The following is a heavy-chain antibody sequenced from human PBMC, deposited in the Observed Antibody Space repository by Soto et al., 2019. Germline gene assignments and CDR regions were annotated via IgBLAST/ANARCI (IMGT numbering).Heavy chain of an antibody. V-gene: IGHV4-34*01. D-gene: IGHD2-2*01. J-gene: IGHJ5*02. CDR2: INHSGST. Sequence: SETLSLTCAFYGGSFSGYYWSWIRQPPGKGLEWIGEINHSGSTNYNPSLKSRVTISVDTSKNQFSLKLSSVTAADTAVYYCATAGWGIVVVRAATREECAYTWFDPWAQGSRVTVSS. CDR3: ATAGWGIVVVRAATREECAYTWFDP. CDR1: GGSFSGYY.